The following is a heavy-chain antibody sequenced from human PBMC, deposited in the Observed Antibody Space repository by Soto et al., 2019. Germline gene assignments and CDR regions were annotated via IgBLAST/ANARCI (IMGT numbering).Heavy chain of an antibody. CDR1: GFTFSSYV. J-gene: IGHJ4*02. Sequence: PGGSLRLSCAASGFTFSSYVMSWVRQAPGKGLEWVSTISGSGGGTYYADSMKGRFTISRDNSKNTLYLQMYSLRVENTAVYYCARESDHWGQGTLVTVSS. CDR3: ARESDH. CDR2: ISGSGGGT. V-gene: IGHV3-23*01.